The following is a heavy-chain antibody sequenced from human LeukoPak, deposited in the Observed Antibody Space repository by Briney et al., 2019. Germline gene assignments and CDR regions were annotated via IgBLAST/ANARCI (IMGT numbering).Heavy chain of an antibody. V-gene: IGHV4-61*01. CDR1: GGSLSSGNYY. J-gene: IGHJ4*02. D-gene: IGHD3-16*01. Sequence: SETLSLTCTVSGGSLSSGNYYCGWIRQPPGKGLEWIGYIYYSGSTNYNPSLKSRVTISVDTSKNQFSLKLLPMTHPDTSVYYCARDGLGGAYFDYWGQGTLVTVSS. CDR3: ARDGLGGAYFDY. CDR2: IYYSGST.